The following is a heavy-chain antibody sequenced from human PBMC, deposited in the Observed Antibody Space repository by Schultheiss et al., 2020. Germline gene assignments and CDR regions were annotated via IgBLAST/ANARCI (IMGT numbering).Heavy chain of an antibody. CDR1: GYTFTSYD. D-gene: IGHD2-2*01. J-gene: IGHJ4*02. Sequence: ASVKVSFKASGYTFTSYDINWVRQATGQGLEWMGWMNPNSGNTGYAQKFQGRVTMTRNTSISTAYMELSSLRSEDTAVYYCARGGYCSSPSCQHFEYWGQGTLVTVSS. CDR2: MNPNSGNT. V-gene: IGHV1-8*01. CDR3: ARGGYCSSPSCQHFEY.